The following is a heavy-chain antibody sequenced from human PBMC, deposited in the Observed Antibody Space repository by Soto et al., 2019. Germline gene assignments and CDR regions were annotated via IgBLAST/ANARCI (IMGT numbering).Heavy chain of an antibody. D-gene: IGHD1-1*01. CDR1: GFNFNIYA. J-gene: IGHJ6*03. Sequence: EVQLLESGGGLVQPGGSLRLSCAASGFNFNIYAMTWVRQAPGKGLEWVSTISPGGDSIYFADSVKGRVTISRDNSKNTLSLQMNSLRAEDTATYFCAKALGNPYYYYYMDVWGTGTTVTVSS. CDR3: AKALGNPYYYYYMDV. CDR2: ISPGGDSI. V-gene: IGHV3-23*01.